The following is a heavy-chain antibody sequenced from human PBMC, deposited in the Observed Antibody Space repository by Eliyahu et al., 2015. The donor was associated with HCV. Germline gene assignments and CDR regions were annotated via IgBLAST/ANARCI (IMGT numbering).Heavy chain of an antibody. Sequence: EVQLVESGGDLIQPGGSLRXSXAXXXFTVSSNYMNWVRQAPGRGLEWVSIIYSSGSTYYADFVKGRFTISRDDSKNTLYLQMNSLRAEDTAVYYCAMSVAGTHADYWGQGTLCHRLL. CDR2: IYSSGST. CDR3: AMSVAGTHADY. D-gene: IGHD6-19*01. V-gene: IGHV3-53*01. CDR1: XFTVSSNY. J-gene: IGHJ4*02.